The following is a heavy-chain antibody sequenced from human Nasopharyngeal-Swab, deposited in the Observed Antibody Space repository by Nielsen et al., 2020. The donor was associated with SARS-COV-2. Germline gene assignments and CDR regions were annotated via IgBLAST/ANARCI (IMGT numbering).Heavy chain of an antibody. CDR3: ARQGGWYFDY. J-gene: IGHJ4*02. D-gene: IGHD6-19*01. Sequence: WIRQPPGKGLEWIGYISYSGSTNYNPSLKRRVTISVDTSKKQFSLKVSSVTAADTAVYYCARQGGWYFDYWGQGTLVTVSS. V-gene: IGHV4-61*07. CDR2: ISYSGST.